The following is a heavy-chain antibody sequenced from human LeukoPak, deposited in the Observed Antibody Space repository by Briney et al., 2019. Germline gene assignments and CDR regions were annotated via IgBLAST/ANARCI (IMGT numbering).Heavy chain of an antibody. Sequence: SETLSLTCTVSGGSISSGDYYWSWIRQPPGKGLEWIGYIYYSGSTYYDPSLKSRVTISVDTSKNQFSLKLSSVTAADTAVYYCAREIIVGATQTYYYYYGMDVWGQGTTVTVSS. CDR3: AREIIVGATQTYYYYYGMDV. CDR1: GGSISSGDYY. D-gene: IGHD1-26*01. J-gene: IGHJ6*02. V-gene: IGHV4-30-4*01. CDR2: IYYSGST.